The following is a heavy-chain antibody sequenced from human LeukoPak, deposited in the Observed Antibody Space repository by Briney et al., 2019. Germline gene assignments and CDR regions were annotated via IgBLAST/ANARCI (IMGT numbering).Heavy chain of an antibody. Sequence: SVKVSCKASRGTFTNYAISWVRQAPGQGLEWMGGIIPIFPTANYAQKFQGRVTITADESTSTAYMELSSLRSEDTAVYYCARDVAGRWPVYYFDYWGQGTLVTVSS. V-gene: IGHV1-69*13. CDR2: IIPIFPTA. J-gene: IGHJ4*02. CDR1: RGTFTNYA. CDR3: ARDVAGRWPVYYFDY. D-gene: IGHD6-19*01.